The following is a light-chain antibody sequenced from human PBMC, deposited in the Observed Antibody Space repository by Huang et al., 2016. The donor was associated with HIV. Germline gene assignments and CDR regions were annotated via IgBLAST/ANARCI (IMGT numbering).Light chain of an antibody. CDR3: QQSYNTPRT. Sequence: DIQMTQSPSSLSASVGDRVAITCRASQSISSFLNWYQQKPGKAPKLLIYAASTLQSGVPSKFSGSGSGTVFTLSISSLQPEDFATYYCQQSYNTPRTFGQGTKLEIK. CDR1: QSISSF. V-gene: IGKV1-39*01. J-gene: IGKJ2*01. CDR2: AAS.